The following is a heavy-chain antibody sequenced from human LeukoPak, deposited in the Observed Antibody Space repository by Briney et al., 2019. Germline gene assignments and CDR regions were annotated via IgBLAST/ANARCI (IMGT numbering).Heavy chain of an antibody. CDR2: INPNSGGT. Sequence: GASVKVSCKASGYTFTGYYMHWVRQAPGQGLEGMGWINPNSGGTNYAQKFQGRVTMTRDTSISTAYMELSRLRSDDTAVYYCARDGNYGDYAWYFDLWGRGTLVTVSS. CDR1: GYTFTGYY. D-gene: IGHD4-17*01. CDR3: ARDGNYGDYAWYFDL. J-gene: IGHJ2*01. V-gene: IGHV1-2*02.